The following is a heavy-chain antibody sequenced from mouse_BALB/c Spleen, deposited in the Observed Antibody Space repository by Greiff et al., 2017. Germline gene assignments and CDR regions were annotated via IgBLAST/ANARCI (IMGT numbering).Heavy chain of an antibody. J-gene: IGHJ3*01. CDR1: GFTFSDYY. Sequence: EVKLMESGGGLVKPGGSLKLSCAASGFTFSDYYMYWVRQTPEKRLEWVATISDGGSYTYYPDSVKGRFTISRDNAKNNLYLQMSSLKSEDTAMYYCARDDYDGGRFAYWGQGTLVTVSA. CDR3: ARDDYDGGRFAY. D-gene: IGHD2-4*01. CDR2: ISDGGSYT. V-gene: IGHV5-4*02.